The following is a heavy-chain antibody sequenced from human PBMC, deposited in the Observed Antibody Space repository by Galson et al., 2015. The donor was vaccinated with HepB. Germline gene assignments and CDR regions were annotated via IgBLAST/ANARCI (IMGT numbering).Heavy chain of an antibody. CDR2: SYHSRSA. J-gene: IGHJ4*02. V-gene: IGHV4-31*01. D-gene: IGHD2-8*01. CDR1: GGSISSGGYY. Sequence: TLSLTCTVSGGSISSGGYYWNWIRQHPGKGLEWIGYSYHSRSAYYNPTLKSPLFMSVDTSKTQFSLILSSVTAADTAIYYCARGTSGVGGPDDWGQGTLVTVSS. CDR3: ARGTSGVGGPDD.